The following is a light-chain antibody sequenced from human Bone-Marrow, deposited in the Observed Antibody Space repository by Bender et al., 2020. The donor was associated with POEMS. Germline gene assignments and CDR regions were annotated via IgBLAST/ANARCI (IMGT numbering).Light chain of an antibody. J-gene: IGLJ2*01. CDR3: QSWGSNTAV. V-gene: IGLV3-1*01. CDR1: KLGEEY. CDR2: QDT. Sequence: SYELTQPPSVSVSPGQTATITCSGEKLGEEYACWYQQKPGQSPVVVIYQDTKRPSGIPERFSGSTSGSTASLTISGTQTMDEADYYCQSWGSNTAVFGGGTKLTVL.